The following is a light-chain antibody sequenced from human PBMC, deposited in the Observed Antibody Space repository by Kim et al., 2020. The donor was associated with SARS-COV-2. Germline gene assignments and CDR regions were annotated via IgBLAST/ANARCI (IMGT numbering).Light chain of an antibody. CDR2: GAS. CDR1: TSVRHRY. V-gene: IGKV3-20*01. CDR3: QQYGSTPYT. Sequence: FPAEQIATLSGRTCTSVRHRYLAWYPQQPDEAPRLLFYGASSKATGIPDRCSGSGSATDFTLTISRLEPEDVAVYCCQQYGSTPYTFGQGPGLEL. J-gene: IGKJ2*01.